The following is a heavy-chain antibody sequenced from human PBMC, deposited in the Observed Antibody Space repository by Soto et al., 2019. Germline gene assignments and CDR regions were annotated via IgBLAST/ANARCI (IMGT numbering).Heavy chain of an antibody. CDR1: GGSINSGAYY. J-gene: IGHJ5*02. V-gene: IGHV4-31*03. CDR3: ARVSATGTRWIDP. CDR2: ISYTGRT. Sequence: QVQLQESGPGLVKHSQTLSLTCSVSGGSINSGAYYWDCIGQHPGKGMEWIGYISYTGRTYSNPSLQSRVTIALDMSESQFSLKLTSVTAADTAVYFCARVSATGTRWIDPWGQGTLVTVSP. D-gene: IGHD6-13*01.